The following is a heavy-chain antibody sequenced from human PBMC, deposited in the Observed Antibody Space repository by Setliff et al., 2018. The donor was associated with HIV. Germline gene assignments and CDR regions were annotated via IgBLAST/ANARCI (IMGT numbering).Heavy chain of an antibody. CDR2: ISAYNGNK. CDR3: ARVWRSSSWYITS. CDR1: GYSFTSYG. Sequence: ASVKVSCKASGYSFTSYGISWVRQAPGQGLEWMGWISAYNGNKNYAQNLQDRVTMTTDTSTSTAYMELRSLRFDDTAVYYCARVWRSSSWYITSWGQGTLVTVSS. V-gene: IGHV1-18*01. D-gene: IGHD6-13*01. J-gene: IGHJ5*02.